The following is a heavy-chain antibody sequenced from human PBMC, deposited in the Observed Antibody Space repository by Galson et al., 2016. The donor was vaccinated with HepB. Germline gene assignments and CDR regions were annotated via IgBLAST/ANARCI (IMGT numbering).Heavy chain of an antibody. J-gene: IGHJ4*02. CDR2: ISYDGSHK. V-gene: IGHV3-30*18. D-gene: IGHD3-9*01. Sequence: SLRLSCAASGFTSSSYAMHWVRQAPGKGLEWVAVISYDGSHKYYAASVKGRFTISRDNSKNTLSLQMNSLRAEDTAVYYCAKNDILAGYSAFDYRGQGTLVTVSS. CDR1: GFTSSSYA. CDR3: AKNDILAGYSAFDY.